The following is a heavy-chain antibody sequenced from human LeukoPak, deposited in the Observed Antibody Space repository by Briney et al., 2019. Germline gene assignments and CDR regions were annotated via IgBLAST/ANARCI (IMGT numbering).Heavy chain of an antibody. D-gene: IGHD1-26*01. J-gene: IGHJ4*02. V-gene: IGHV4-34*01. CDR1: GGSFSGYY. CDR2: INHSGST. Sequence: SETLSLTCAVYGGSFSGYYWSWIRQPPGKGLEWIGEINHSGSTNYNPSLKSRVTISVDTSKNQFSLKLSSVTAADTAVYYCARQSGSSKDYWGQGTLVTVSS. CDR3: ARQSGSSKDY.